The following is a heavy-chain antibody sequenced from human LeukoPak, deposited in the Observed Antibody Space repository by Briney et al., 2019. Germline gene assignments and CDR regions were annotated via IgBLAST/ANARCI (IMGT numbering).Heavy chain of an antibody. D-gene: IGHD3-9*01. CDR1: RFTFDEYG. J-gene: IGHJ4*02. V-gene: IGHV3-20*04. CDR3: ARDRYDILTGYYLDY. Sequence: GGSLRLSCAASRFTFDEYGMSWVRQTAGKGLEWVSGINWNGRSIGYADSAKGRFTISRDNAKNSLYLQMNSLRAEDTALYYCARDRYDILTGYYLDYWGQGTLVTVSS. CDR2: INWNGRSI.